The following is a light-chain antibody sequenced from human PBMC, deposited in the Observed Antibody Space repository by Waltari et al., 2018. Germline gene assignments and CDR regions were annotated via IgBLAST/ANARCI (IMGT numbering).Light chain of an antibody. J-gene: IGLJ2*01. CDR3: HVWDSSSDHLVI. V-gene: IGLV3-21*02. Sequence: SYVLTQPPSVSVAPGQTARITCGGNTFERKTVHWYQQRPGQAPVVVVYVDSGRPSRIPERFSGSNAGNTATLTISRVEVGDEADYYCHVWDSSSDHLVIFGGGTRLTVL. CDR2: VDS. CDR1: TFERKT.